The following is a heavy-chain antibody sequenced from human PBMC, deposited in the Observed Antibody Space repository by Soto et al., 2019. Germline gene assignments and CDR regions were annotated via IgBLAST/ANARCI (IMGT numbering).Heavy chain of an antibody. D-gene: IGHD6-19*01. Sequence: GGSLRLSCAASGFTFSSYSMNWVRQAPGKGLEWVSSISSSSSYIYYADSVKGRFTISRDNAKNSLYLQMNSLRAEDTAVYYCARGLAQIAVAGTGGDYFDYWGQGTLVTVSS. J-gene: IGHJ4*02. CDR2: ISSSSSYI. CDR1: GFTFSSYS. V-gene: IGHV3-21*01. CDR3: ARGLAQIAVAGTGGDYFDY.